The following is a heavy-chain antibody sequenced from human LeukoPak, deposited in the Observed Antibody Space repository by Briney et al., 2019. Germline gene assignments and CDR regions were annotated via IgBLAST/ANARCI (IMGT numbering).Heavy chain of an antibody. CDR2: ISGSGGIT. J-gene: IGHJ4*01. D-gene: IGHD6-13*01. V-gene: IGHV3-23*01. Sequence: GGSLRLACAASGFTFSSYDMIWVRQAPGKGLEWVSDISGSGGITNYADSVKGRLIISRDSSKETLDLQMNSLRVEDTAVYYCAKLGSSWYYFDYWGHGTLVTVSS. CDR3: AKLGSSWYYFDY. CDR1: GFTFSSYD.